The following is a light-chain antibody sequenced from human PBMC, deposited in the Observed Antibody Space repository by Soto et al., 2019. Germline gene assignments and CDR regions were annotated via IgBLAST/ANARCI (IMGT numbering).Light chain of an antibody. CDR1: SSDVGGYNY. CDR2: DVS. J-gene: IGLJ3*02. V-gene: IGLV2-14*01. Sequence: QSALTQPASVSGSPGQSITISCTGTSSDVGGYNYVSWYQQNPGKAPKLMVYDVSNRPSGVSSRFSGSKSGNTASLTISGLQAEDEADYYCSSYTSRSTWVFGGGTQLTVL. CDR3: SSYTSRSTWV.